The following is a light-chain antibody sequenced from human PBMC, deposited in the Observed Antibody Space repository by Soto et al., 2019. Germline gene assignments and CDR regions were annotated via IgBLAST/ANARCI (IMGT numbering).Light chain of an antibody. V-gene: IGKV3-11*01. Sequence: EIVLTQSPATLSLSPGERAALSCRASQSVSNYLAWYQQKPGQAPRLLIYDASNRATGIPARFSGSGSGTDFTLTISSLEPEDFAVYYCQQRSNWPRFTFGQGTKVEIK. J-gene: IGKJ2*01. CDR1: QSVSNY. CDR2: DAS. CDR3: QQRSNWPRFT.